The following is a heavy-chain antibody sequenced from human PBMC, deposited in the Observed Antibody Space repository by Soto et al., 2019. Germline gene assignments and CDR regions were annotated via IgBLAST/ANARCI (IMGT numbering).Heavy chain of an antibody. CDR1: GGSISSYY. CDR2: IYYSGST. V-gene: IGHV4-59*01. D-gene: IGHD1-7*01. CDR3: ARGEVRYNWNYGWFER. J-gene: IGHJ5*02. Sequence: SETLSLTCTVSGGSISSYYWSWIRQPPGKGLEWIGYIYYSGSTNYNPSLKSRVTISVDTSKNQFSLKLSSVTAADTAVYYGARGEVRYNWNYGWFERWGQGTLVTVPS.